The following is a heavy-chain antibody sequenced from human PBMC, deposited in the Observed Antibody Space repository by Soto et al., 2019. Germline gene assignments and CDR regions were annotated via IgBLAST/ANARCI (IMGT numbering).Heavy chain of an antibody. D-gene: IGHD1-1*01. CDR1: GAAFSNYT. CDR2: VIPLLDAA. CDR3: ESGKSQMSQDRMGFYYYMDV. Sequence: QVQLVQSGADVKKPGSSVKISCTASGAAFSNYTITWVRRSPGQGLEWVGRVIPLLDAANYAEKFQDRVTISADRTTSTVYMELSGLRSEDSAIYYCESGKSQMSQDRMGFYYYMDVWGKGTTVTVSS. J-gene: IGHJ6*03. V-gene: IGHV1-69*08.